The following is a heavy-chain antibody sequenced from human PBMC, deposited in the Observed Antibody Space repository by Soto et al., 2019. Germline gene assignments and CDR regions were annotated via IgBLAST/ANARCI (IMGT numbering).Heavy chain of an antibody. V-gene: IGHV3-33*08. CDR2: IWYDGSNK. Sequence: PGGSLRLSCAASGFTFSSFGMHWVRQAPGKGLEWVAVIWYDGSNKYYADSVKGRFTISRDNSKNTLYLQMNSLRAEDTAVYYCARQALYCSGGSCYSSDAFDIWGQGTMVTVS. J-gene: IGHJ3*02. CDR3: ARQALYCSGGSCYSSDAFDI. D-gene: IGHD2-15*01. CDR1: GFTFSSFG.